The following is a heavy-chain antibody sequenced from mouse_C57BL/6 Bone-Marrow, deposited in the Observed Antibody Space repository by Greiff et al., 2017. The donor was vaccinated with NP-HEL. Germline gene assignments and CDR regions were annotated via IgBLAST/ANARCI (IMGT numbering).Heavy chain of an antibody. CDR2: IDPGDGDT. CDR1: GFNIKDYY. V-gene: IGHV14-1*01. CDR3: TTGVYYDYDGYAMDY. D-gene: IGHD2-4*01. J-gene: IGHJ4*01. Sequence: VQLKESGAELVRPGASVKLSCTASGFNIKDYYMHWVKQRPEQGLEWIGRIDPGDGDTEYAPKFQGKATMTADTSSNTAYLRLSSLTSEDTAVYYCTTGVYYDYDGYAMDYWGQGTSVTVSS.